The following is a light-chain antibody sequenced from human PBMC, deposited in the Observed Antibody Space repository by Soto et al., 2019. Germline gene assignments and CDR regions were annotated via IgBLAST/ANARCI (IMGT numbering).Light chain of an antibody. CDR2: EGT. V-gene: IGLV2-23*01. CDR1: SSDVGTYNL. Sequence: QSVLTQPASVSGSPGQSITITCTGTSSDVGTYNLVSWYQQHPGKAPKLMVYEGTKRPSGVSNRFSGSKSGNTASLTISGLQAEDEADYYCCSYVGSSTYVFGTRTKDTVL. CDR3: CSYVGSSTYV. J-gene: IGLJ1*01.